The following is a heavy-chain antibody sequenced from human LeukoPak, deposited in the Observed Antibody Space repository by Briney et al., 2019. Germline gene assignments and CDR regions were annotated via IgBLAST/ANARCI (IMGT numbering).Heavy chain of an antibody. Sequence: PGGSLRLSCAASGFTFSSYNMNWVRQAPGKGLEYVSAISGDGGNTYHAVSVKGRFIISRDNSKNRLSLQMSSLRAEDTAVYYCVKGYYYDTSGYYDFWGQGTRVTVSS. CDR1: GFTFSSYN. CDR3: VKGYYYDTSGYYDF. CDR2: ISGDGGNT. D-gene: IGHD3-22*01. V-gene: IGHV3-64D*09. J-gene: IGHJ4*02.